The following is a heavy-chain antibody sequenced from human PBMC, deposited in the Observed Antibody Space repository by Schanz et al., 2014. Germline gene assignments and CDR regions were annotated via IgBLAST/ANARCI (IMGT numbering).Heavy chain of an antibody. CDR2: ISGSGGST. V-gene: IGHV3-23*04. Sequence: EVHLVESGGGLVQPGGSLRLSCAASGITFSSHSFNWVRQAPGKGLEWVSAISGSGGSTYYADSVKGRFTISRDNSKNTLYLQMNSLRAEDTAVYHCVSSGSYSSYAFWGQGTLVTVSS. J-gene: IGHJ4*02. D-gene: IGHD3-10*01. CDR3: VSSGSYSSYAF. CDR1: GITFSSHS.